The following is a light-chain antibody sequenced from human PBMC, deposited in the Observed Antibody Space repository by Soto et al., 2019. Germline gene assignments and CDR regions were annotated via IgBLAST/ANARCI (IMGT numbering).Light chain of an antibody. CDR1: SSDVGGYHY. CDR3: ISYAGSNKPA. J-gene: IGLJ2*01. CDR2: DVN. Sequence: QSVLTQPPSASGSPGQSVAISCSGTSSDVGGYHYVSWYQQHPGKAPKLMIYDVNKRPSGVPDRFSGSKSGNTASLTASGLQAEDEADYYCISYAGSNKPAFGGGTKLTVL. V-gene: IGLV2-8*01.